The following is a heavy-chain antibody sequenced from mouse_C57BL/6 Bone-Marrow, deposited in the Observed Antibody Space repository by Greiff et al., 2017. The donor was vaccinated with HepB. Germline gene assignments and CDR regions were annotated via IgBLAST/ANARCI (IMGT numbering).Heavy chain of an antibody. CDR1: GYTFTSYW. CDR2: IYPGSGST. J-gene: IGHJ2*01. V-gene: IGHV1-55*01. D-gene: IGHD1-1*01. Sequence: QVQLQQPGAELVKPGASVKMSCKASGYTFTSYWITWVKQRPGQGLEWIGDIYPGSGSTNYNEKFKSKATLTGDTSSSTAYMQLSSLTSEDSAVYYCARKGTGIDYWGQGTTLTVSS. CDR3: ARKGTGIDY.